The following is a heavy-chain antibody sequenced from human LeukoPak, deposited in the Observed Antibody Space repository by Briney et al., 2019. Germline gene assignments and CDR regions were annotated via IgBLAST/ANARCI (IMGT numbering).Heavy chain of an antibody. V-gene: IGHV3-30-3*01. Sequence: GGSLRLSCAASGFTFSSYAMHWVRQAPGKGLEWVAVISYDGSNKYYADSVKGRFTISRDNSKNTLYLQMNSLRAEDTAVYSCARGFCTSSSCYNDYWGQGTLVTVSS. CDR3: ARGFCTSSSCYNDY. CDR2: ISYDGSNK. J-gene: IGHJ4*02. D-gene: IGHD2-2*02. CDR1: GFTFSSYA.